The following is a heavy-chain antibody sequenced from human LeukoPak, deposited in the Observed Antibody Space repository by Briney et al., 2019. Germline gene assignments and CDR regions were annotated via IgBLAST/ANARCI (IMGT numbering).Heavy chain of an antibody. CDR2: SYYRGSS. CDR1: GDSITRYY. J-gene: IGHJ3*01. D-gene: IGHD3-22*01. CDR3: ARLLPDLRYDTSGRYTRSFDV. V-gene: IGHV4-59*08. Sequence: SETLSLTCSVSGDSITRYYWTWVRQPPGQGLEWIWYSYYRGSSNSNPSLSSRATISVAPSKTQFSLPLDSVTAADSAVYYCARLLPDLRYDTSGRYTRSFDVWGQGTLVTVSS.